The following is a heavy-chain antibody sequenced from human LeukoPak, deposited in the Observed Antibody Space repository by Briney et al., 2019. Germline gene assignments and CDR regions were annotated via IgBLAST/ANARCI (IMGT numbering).Heavy chain of an antibody. CDR3: ARLGDYGDYDPFYYYYYMDV. CDR1: GYSFSTYW. D-gene: IGHD4-17*01. V-gene: IGHV5-51*01. Sequence: HGESLKISCKGSGYSFSTYWIGWVRPMPGKGLEWVAIIYPGDSDTRYYRSFQGQVSISADRSISTAYLQWGSLKASDTAMYYCARLGDYGDYDPFYYYYYMDVWGKGTTVTVSS. J-gene: IGHJ6*03. CDR2: IYPGDSDT.